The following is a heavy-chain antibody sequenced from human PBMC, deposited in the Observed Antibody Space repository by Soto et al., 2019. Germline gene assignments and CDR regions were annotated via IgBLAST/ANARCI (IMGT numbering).Heavy chain of an antibody. J-gene: IGHJ4*02. Sequence: EVQLLESGGGLIQPGGSLRLSCAASGFDFNSQALAWVRQRPGMGLQWVASISGSGGSTYIVAAVKGRFRVSRDNSEYRLYLQMNFLTADDTAVYYCARPAHCSSVSCRVGFVDNWGQGTLVTVSP. V-gene: IGHV3-23*01. CDR3: ARPAHCSSVSCRVGFVDN. CDR2: ISGSGGST. D-gene: IGHD2-21*02. CDR1: GFDFNSQA.